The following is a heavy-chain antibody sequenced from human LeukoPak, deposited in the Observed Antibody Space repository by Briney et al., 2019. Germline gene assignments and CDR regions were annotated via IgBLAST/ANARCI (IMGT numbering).Heavy chain of an antibody. D-gene: IGHD3-10*01. J-gene: IGHJ6*03. Sequence: GGSLRLSCAAPGFTFSSYGMSWVRQAPGKGLEWVSAISGSGGSTYYADSVKGRFTISRDNSKNTLYLQMNSLRAEDTAVYYCAKRGSMVREEQNTYYYYYMDVWGKGTTVTISS. V-gene: IGHV3-23*01. CDR3: AKRGSMVREEQNTYYYYYMDV. CDR2: ISGSGGST. CDR1: GFTFSSYG.